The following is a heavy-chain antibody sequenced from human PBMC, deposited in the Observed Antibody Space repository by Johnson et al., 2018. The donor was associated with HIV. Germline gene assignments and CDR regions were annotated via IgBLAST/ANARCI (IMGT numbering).Heavy chain of an antibody. CDR1: GFTYSSYG. CDR2: IRYDGSNK. D-gene: IGHD3-10*01. Sequence: HVQLVESGGGVVQPGGSLRLSCAASGFTYSSYGMHWVRQAPGKRLKRVAFIRYDGSNKYYADSVKGRFTISRDNSKNTQYLQMNSLSAEDTDVYYCAKDTSFSYYYSDAFDIWGRGTMVTVSS. V-gene: IGHV3-30*02. CDR3: AKDTSFSYYYSDAFDI. J-gene: IGHJ3*02.